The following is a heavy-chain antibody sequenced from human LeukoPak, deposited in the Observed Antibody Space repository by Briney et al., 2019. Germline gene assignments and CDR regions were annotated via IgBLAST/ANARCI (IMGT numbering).Heavy chain of an antibody. D-gene: IGHD3-10*01. CDR1: GGSISSRSYF. CDR3: ARQAGQPLLPDY. Sequence: PSETLSLTCTVSGGSISSRSYFWGWIRQPPGRGLEWIGSIYYSGPTYYNPSLKSRVTISEDKSKNQFSLKLSSVTAADTAVYYCARQAGQPLLPDYWGQGTLVTVSS. V-gene: IGHV4-39*01. CDR2: IYYSGPT. J-gene: IGHJ4*02.